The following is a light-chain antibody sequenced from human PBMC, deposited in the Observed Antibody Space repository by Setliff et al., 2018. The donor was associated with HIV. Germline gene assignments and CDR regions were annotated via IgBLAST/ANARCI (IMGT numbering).Light chain of an antibody. CDR1: NIGSKS. CDR2: YDS. Sequence: SYELTQPPSVSVAPGKTARITCGGNNIGSKSVHWYQQKPGQAPVLVISYDSDRPSGIPERFSGSNSGNTATLTISRVEAGDEADYYCQVWDSATDSYVFGTGTKVTVL. V-gene: IGLV3-21*01. J-gene: IGLJ1*01. CDR3: QVWDSATDSYV.